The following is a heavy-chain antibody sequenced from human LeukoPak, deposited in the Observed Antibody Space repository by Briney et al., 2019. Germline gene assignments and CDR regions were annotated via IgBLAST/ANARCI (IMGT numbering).Heavy chain of an antibody. CDR1: GFTFSSYN. CDR3: ARGGASMVVTFD. CDR2: ISSGSSYI. Sequence: GGSLRLSCAASGFTFSSYNMNWVRQAPGKGLEWVSSISSGSSYIYYADPVKGRFTISRDNAKNSLYLQMNSLRAEDTAVYYCARGGASMVVTFDWGQGTLVTVSS. D-gene: IGHD4/OR15-4a*01. J-gene: IGHJ4*02. V-gene: IGHV3-21*01.